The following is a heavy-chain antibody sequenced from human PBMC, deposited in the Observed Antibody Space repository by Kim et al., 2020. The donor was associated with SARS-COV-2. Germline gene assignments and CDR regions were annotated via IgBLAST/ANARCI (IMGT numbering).Heavy chain of an antibody. CDR2: IIPILGIA. CDR3: ARVYCSGGSCYSPAEYFQH. V-gene: IGHV1-69*04. J-gene: IGHJ1*01. D-gene: IGHD2-15*01. CDR1: GGTFSSYA. Sequence: SVKVSCKASGGTFSSYAISWVRQAPGQGLEWMGRIIPILGIANYAQKFQGRVTITADKSTSTAYMELSSLRSEDTAVYYCARVYCSGGSCYSPAEYFQHWGQGTLVTVSS.